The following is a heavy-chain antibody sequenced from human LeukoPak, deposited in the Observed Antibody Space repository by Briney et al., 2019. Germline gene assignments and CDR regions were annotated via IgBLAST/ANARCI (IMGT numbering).Heavy chain of an antibody. V-gene: IGHV4-61*02. CDR1: GGSISSVGYY. CDR3: ARDLRYYDFWSGDYSDAFDI. D-gene: IGHD3-3*01. J-gene: IGHJ3*02. Sequence: PSETLSLTCIVSGGSISSVGYYWSWIRQPAGKGLEWIGRVYTSGSTDYNPSLKSRVTISLDTSKNQFSLKLSSVTPADTAVYYCARDLRYYDFWSGDYSDAFDIWGQGTMVTVSS. CDR2: VYTSGST.